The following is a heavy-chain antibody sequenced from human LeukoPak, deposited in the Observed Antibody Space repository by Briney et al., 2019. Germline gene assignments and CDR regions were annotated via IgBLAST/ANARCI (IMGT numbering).Heavy chain of an antibody. D-gene: IGHD2-8*01. J-gene: IGHJ6*02. CDR2: INPCGGRA. CDR3: AKEMVELAVRCAMAL. V-gene: IGHV1-46*01. CDR1: VYTFTSYY. Sequence: ASVKVSCKASVYTFTSYYMHWVRQAPGQGLEGMGIINPCGGRASYAQKFPGIVTMTRHTSTSPVYMELSSLSSEDTAVYYCAKEMVELAVRCAMALWGQGTTVAVSS.